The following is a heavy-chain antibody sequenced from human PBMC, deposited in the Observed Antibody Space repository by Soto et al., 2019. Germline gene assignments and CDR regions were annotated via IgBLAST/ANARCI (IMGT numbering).Heavy chain of an antibody. CDR1: GFTVRSNF. Sequence: EVQLVESGGTFIQPGGSLRLSCAASGFTVRSNFFTWVRQAPGKGLEWVSTIYYGGTISYADSVKGRFTISRDDSKNTLYLKMYSLRAENTAVYYCTRDSGDHSPSGTWGDVWGQGNTVTVSS. D-gene: IGHD3-10*01. V-gene: IGHV3-53*01. CDR3: TRDSGDHSPSGTWGDV. J-gene: IGHJ6*02. CDR2: IYYGGTI.